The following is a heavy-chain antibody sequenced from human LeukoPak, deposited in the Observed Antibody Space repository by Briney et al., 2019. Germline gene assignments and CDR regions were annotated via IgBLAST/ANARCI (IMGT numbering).Heavy chain of an antibody. D-gene: IGHD2-2*02. V-gene: IGHV4-30-4*01. J-gene: IGHJ6*02. Sequence: SQPLSLTCTVSGGSISSGDYHWSWIRQPPGKGLEWIGYIYYSGSTYYNPSLKSRVTISVDTSKNQFSLKLSSVTAADTAVYYCARVPAAIPWYYYYGMDVWGQGTTVTVSS. CDR1: GGSISSGDYH. CDR2: IYYSGST. CDR3: ARVPAAIPWYYYYGMDV.